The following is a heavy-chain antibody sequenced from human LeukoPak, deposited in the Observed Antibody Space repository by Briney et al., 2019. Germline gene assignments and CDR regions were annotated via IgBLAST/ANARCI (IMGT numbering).Heavy chain of an antibody. V-gene: IGHV4-59*01. CDR3: ARDEGGAVTTDAFDI. CDR1: GGSISSYY. CDR2: IYYSGST. Sequence: SETLSLTCTVSGGSISSYYWSWIRQPPGKGLEWIGYIYYSGSTNYNPSLKSRVTISVDTSKNQFSLKLSSVTAADTAVYYCARDEGGAVTTDAFDIWGQGTMVTVSS. D-gene: IGHD4-17*01. J-gene: IGHJ3*02.